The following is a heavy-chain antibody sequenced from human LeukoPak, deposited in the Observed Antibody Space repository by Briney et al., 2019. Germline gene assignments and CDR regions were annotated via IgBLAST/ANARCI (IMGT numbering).Heavy chain of an antibody. CDR1: GFTFSTYA. J-gene: IGHJ4*02. CDR3: AKSTTSYFDY. Sequence: GGSLRLSCAASGFTFSTYAMSWVRQAPGKGLEWVSAVSGSGGSTYYADSVKGRFTISRDNSKNTLYLQMNSLRAEDTAVYYCAKSTTSYFDYWGQGTLVTVSS. D-gene: IGHD1-26*01. CDR2: VSGSGGST. V-gene: IGHV3-23*01.